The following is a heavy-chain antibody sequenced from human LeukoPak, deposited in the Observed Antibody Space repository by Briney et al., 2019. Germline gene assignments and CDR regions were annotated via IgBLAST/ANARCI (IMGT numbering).Heavy chain of an antibody. D-gene: IGHD2-2*01. CDR1: GGTFSSYA. CDR2: IIPIFGTA. J-gene: IGHJ5*02. Sequence: ASVKVSCKASGGTFSSYAISWVRQAPGQGLEWMGGIIPIFGTANYVQKFQGRVTITADESTSTAYMELSGLRSEDTAVYYCASGVVVPAAPQGWFDPWGQGTLVTVSS. V-gene: IGHV1-69*13. CDR3: ASGVVVPAAPQGWFDP.